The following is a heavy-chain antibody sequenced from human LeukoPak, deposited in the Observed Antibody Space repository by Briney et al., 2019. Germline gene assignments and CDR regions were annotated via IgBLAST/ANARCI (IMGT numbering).Heavy chain of an antibody. CDR2: INPNSGGT. D-gene: IGHD3-9*01. V-gene: IGHV1-2*02. CDR3: ARRHYDILTGSQPPFDY. Sequence: ASVKASCKASGYTFTGCYMHWVRQAPGQGLEWMGWINPNSGGTNYAQKFQGRVTMTRDTSISTAYMELSRLRSEDTAVYYCARRHYDILTGSQPPFDYWGQGTLVTVSS. CDR1: GYTFTGCY. J-gene: IGHJ4*02.